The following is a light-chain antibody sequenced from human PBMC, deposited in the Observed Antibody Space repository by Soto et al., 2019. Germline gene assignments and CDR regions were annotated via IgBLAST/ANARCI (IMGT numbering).Light chain of an antibody. J-gene: IGKJ5*01. CDR3: QQLHSYPIT. CDR1: QSVSSY. V-gene: IGKV3-11*01. Sequence: IGLARSPGTLSVSPGERATLSCRASQSVSSYLAWYQQKPGQAPRLLIYDASNRATGIPARFSGSGSGTDFTLTISSLEPEDFATYYCQQLHSYPITFGQGTRLEIK. CDR2: DAS.